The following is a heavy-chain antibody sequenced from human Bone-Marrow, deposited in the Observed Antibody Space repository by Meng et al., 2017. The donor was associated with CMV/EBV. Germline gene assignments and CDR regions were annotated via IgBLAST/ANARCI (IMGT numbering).Heavy chain of an antibody. CDR3: ASMWEGGY. Sequence: GGSLRLSCTVSGFSFNNYWMSWVRQAPGKGLEWVADIEGDGNTKYYADSVKGRFTISRDNAKRSLYLQLNALRVEDTAMYYCASMWEGGYWGQGTLVTGSS. CDR1: GFSFNNYW. D-gene: IGHD1-26*01. J-gene: IGHJ4*02. CDR2: IEGDGNTK. V-gene: IGHV3-7*01.